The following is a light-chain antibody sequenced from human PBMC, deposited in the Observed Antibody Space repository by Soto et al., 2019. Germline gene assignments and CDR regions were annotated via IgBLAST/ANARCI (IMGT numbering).Light chain of an antibody. Sequence: QSALTQPPSASGSPGQSVTISCTGTSSDVGAYNYVSWYQQHPGKAPKLMIYEVSKRPSGGPDRFSGSKSGNTASLTVSGLQADDEADYYCSSYAGSNNYVFGTGAKV. CDR3: SSYAGSNNYV. J-gene: IGLJ1*01. CDR1: SSDVGAYNY. CDR2: EVS. V-gene: IGLV2-8*01.